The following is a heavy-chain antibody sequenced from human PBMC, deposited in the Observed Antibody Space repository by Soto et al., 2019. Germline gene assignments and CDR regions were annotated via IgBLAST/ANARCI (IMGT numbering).Heavy chain of an antibody. CDR3: ARGLQAVAYYFDY. V-gene: IGHV1-69*06. D-gene: IGHD6-13*01. CDR1: GGTFSSYA. J-gene: IGHJ4*02. CDR2: IIPIFGTA. Sequence: ASVKVSCKASGGTFSSYAISWVRQAPGQGLEWMGGIIPIFGTANYAQKFQGRVTVTADKSTSTAYMELSSLRSEDTAVYYCARGLQAVAYYFDYWGQGTLVTVSS.